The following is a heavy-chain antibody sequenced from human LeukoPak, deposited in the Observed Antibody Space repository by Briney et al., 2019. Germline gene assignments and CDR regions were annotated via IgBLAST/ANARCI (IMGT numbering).Heavy chain of an antibody. Sequence: GESLKISCKGSGYSFTSYWIGWVRQMPGKGLEWMGIIYPGDSDTRYSPSFQGQVTISADKSISTAYPQWSSLKASGTAMYYCARLSAREMTDYWGQGTLVTVSS. CDR1: GYSFTSYW. J-gene: IGHJ4*02. CDR2: IYPGDSDT. D-gene: IGHD5-24*01. V-gene: IGHV5-51*01. CDR3: ARLSAREMTDY.